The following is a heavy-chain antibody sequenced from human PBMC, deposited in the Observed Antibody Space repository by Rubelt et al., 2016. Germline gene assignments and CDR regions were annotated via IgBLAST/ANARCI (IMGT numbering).Heavy chain of an antibody. D-gene: IGHD2-2*01. V-gene: IGHV4-34*01. CDR2: QIGST. CDR3: ARSTGTSSFDP. J-gene: IGHJ5*02. Sequence: QIGSTNYNPSLKSRVTISVDTSKNQFSLKLSSVTAADTAVYYCARSTGTSSFDPWGQGTLVTVSS.